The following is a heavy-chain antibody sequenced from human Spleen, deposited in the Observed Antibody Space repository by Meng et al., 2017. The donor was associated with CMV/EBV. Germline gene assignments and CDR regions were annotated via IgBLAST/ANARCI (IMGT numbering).Heavy chain of an antibody. CDR2: ISHSGRT. J-gene: IGHJ4*02. CDR3: ARGRTDFDS. V-gene: IGHV4-34*01. D-gene: IGHD1-1*01. CDR1: GESLTDYI. Sequence: LALTCAVYGESLTDYIGSWIRQSPEKGLEWIGDISHSGRTNYNPSLMSRVTISVDTSSNQFFLKVTSVTAADTAVYYCARGRTDFDSWGQGTLVTVSS.